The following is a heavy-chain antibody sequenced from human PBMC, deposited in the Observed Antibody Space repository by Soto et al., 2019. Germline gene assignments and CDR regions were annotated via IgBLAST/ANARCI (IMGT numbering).Heavy chain of an antibody. V-gene: IGHV3-23*01. CDR1: GFTFSTYA. Sequence: EVQLLESGGGLIQPGGSLRLSCAASGFTFSTYAMTWVRQAPGKGLEWVSAFSASDGSTQYADSVQGRFTISRDNSKNALYLQMNSLSAEDTAVYHCAKARQAVAGTGAFDSWGQGTLVTVSS. CDR3: AKARQAVAGTGAFDS. J-gene: IGHJ4*02. D-gene: IGHD6-19*01. CDR2: FSASDGST.